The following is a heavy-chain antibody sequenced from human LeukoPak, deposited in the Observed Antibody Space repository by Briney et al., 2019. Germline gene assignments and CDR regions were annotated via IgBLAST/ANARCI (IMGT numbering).Heavy chain of an antibody. Sequence: PSETLSLTCAVYGGSFSGYYWSWIRQPPGKGLDWIGETNHNGSTNYNPSLKSRVNISVDTSKNRFSLRLSSVTAADTAVYYCARGRNYFDSRGYYCIFDYWDQGTLVTVSS. CDR1: GGSFSGYY. J-gene: IGHJ4*02. D-gene: IGHD3-22*01. CDR2: TNHNGST. CDR3: ARGRNYFDSRGYYCIFDY. V-gene: IGHV4-34*01.